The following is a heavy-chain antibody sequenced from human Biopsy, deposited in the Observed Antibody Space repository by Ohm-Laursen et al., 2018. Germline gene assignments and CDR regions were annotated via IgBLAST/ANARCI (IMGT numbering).Heavy chain of an antibody. CDR1: GFSVNTRGMS. CDR2: IDWDDAK. J-gene: IGHJ6*02. D-gene: IGHD2-21*01. CDR3: ARIPIPIFSAALVYRHRRHLQGLDV. V-gene: IGHV2-70*16. Sequence: TQTLTLTFTLSGFSVNTRGMSVTWIRQPPGKALEWLARIDWDDAKFYSASLKSRLTISKGTSGNHVVLTLSDVDPMDTGTYYCARIPIPIFSAALVYRHRRHLQGLDVWGQGTTVIVSS.